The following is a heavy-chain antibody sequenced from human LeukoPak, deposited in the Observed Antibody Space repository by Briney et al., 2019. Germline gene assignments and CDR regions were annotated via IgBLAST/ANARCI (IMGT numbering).Heavy chain of an antibody. CDR1: GFTFSSYW. V-gene: IGHV3-74*01. D-gene: IGHD6-13*01. CDR2: IKTDGSST. CDR3: ARDFMYSISCTGC. J-gene: IGHJ4*02. Sequence: GGSLRLSCAASGFTFSSYWMHWVRQAPGKGLVWVSRIKTDGSSTSYADSVKGRFTISRDNAKNTMYLQMNSLRVEDTAVYYCARDFMYSISCTGCWGQGTLVTVSS.